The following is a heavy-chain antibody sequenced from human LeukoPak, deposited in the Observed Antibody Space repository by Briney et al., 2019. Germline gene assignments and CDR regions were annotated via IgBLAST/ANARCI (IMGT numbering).Heavy chain of an antibody. CDR1: GFTFRGYG. CDR2: ISYDGSNK. V-gene: IGHV3-30*03. D-gene: IGHD6-13*01. Sequence: PGGSLRLSCAAPGFTFRGYGLTGVRRAPGKGLGWVPVISYDGSNKYYADSVKGRFTISRDNSKNTLYLQMNSLRAEDTAVYYCARDRWSIAAAGTCFDYWGQGTLVTVSS. CDR3: ARDRWSIAAAGTCFDY. J-gene: IGHJ4*02.